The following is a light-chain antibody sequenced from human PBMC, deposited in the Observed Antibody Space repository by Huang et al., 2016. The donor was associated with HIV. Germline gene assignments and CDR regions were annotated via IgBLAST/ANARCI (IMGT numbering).Light chain of an antibody. CDR3: QQRGNWYS. V-gene: IGKV3-11*01. CDR1: QSVSTS. Sequence: EIVLTQSPATLYLSPGDTATPSCRASQSVSTSLAWYQQKPGQAPRLLISNASNRATGIPARVSGSGSGTDFTLTISSLEPEDFAVYYCQQRGNWYSFSQGTKLEIK. CDR2: NAS. J-gene: IGKJ2*01.